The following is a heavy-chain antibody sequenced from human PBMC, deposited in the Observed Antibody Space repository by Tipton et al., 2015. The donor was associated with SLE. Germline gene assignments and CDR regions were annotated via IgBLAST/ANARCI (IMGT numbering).Heavy chain of an antibody. CDR3: ARGGDAFDI. CDR2: ISYDGSNK. D-gene: IGHD1-26*01. J-gene: IGHJ3*02. Sequence: SLRLYCADSGFTFSSYAMHWDRQAPGKGLEWVAVISYDGSNKYYADSVKGRFTISRDNSKNTLYLQMNSLRAEDTAVYYCARGGDAFDIWGQGTMVTVSS. V-gene: IGHV3-30*04. CDR1: GFTFSSYA.